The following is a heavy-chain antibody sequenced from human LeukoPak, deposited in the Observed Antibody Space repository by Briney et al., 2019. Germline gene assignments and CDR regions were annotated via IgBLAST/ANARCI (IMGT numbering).Heavy chain of an antibody. CDR2: INHSGST. CDR1: GGSFSGYY. V-gene: IGHV4-34*01. D-gene: IGHD3-22*01. CDR3: ASRDYDSSGYSGDFDY. J-gene: IGHJ4*02. Sequence: PSETLSLTCAVYGGSFSGYYWSWIRQPPGKGLEWIGEINHSGSTNYNPSLKSRVTISVDTSKNQFSLKLSSVTAADTAVYYCASRDYDSSGYSGDFDYWGQGTLVTVSS.